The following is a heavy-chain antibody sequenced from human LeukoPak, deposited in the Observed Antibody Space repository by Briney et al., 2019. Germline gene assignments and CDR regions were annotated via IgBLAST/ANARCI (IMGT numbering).Heavy chain of an antibody. CDR3: ARPSSSGNYYY. V-gene: IGHV4-39*01. Sequence: SETLSLTCTLSGGSISSGSHWWGWIRQPPGGGLEWIGSIYYAESPSYNPSLKSRVTISVDMSKNQLSLKLSSVTAADTAVYYCARPSSSGNYYYWGQGTLVTVS. D-gene: IGHD1-26*01. J-gene: IGHJ4*02. CDR1: GGSISSGSHW. CDR2: IYYAESP.